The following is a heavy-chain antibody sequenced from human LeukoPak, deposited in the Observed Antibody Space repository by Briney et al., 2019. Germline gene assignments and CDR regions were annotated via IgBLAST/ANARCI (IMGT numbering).Heavy chain of an antibody. V-gene: IGHV6-1*01. D-gene: IGHD2-2*01. CDR1: GDSVSSNSAA. CDR2: TYYRSKWYN. CDR3: ARDYGPYCSSTSCPLGDAFDI. Sequence: SQTLSLTCAISGDSVSSNSAAWNWIRQSPSRGLEWLGRTYYRSKWYNDYAVTVKSRITINPDTSKNQFSLKLNSVTPEDTAVYYCARDYGPYCSSTSCPLGDAFDIWGQGTMVTVSS. J-gene: IGHJ3*02.